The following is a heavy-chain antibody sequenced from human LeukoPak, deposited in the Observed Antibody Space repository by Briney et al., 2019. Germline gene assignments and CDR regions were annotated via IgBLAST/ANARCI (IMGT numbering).Heavy chain of an antibody. D-gene: IGHD3-16*01. J-gene: IGHJ4*02. CDR3: ARVGRGDHTWGSYYFDH. CDR2: ISYSGST. V-gene: IGHV4-59*01. Sequence: SETLSLTCTVSGDSISSYHWSWIRQSPGKGLEWIGYISYSGSTNYNPSLKSRVTISVDTSKNQFSLQLSSVTAADTAVCYCARVGRGDHTWGSYYFDHWGQGTLVTVSS. CDR1: GDSISSYH.